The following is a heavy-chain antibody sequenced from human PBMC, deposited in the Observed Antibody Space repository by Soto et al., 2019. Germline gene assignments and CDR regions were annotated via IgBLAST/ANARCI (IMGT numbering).Heavy chain of an antibody. CDR1: GGAFSSYA. D-gene: IGHD3-10*01. CDR2: IIPIFGTA. V-gene: IGHV1-69*06. J-gene: IGHJ5*02. Sequence: SVEVCCKASGGAFSSYASSWVRQAPGQGLEWMGGIIPIFGTANYAQKFQGRVTITADKSTSTAYMELIGLTSDDTAVYYCARGQKSASWSYLWENWFDPSGQGTLVTVSS. CDR3: ARGQKSASWSYLWENWFDP.